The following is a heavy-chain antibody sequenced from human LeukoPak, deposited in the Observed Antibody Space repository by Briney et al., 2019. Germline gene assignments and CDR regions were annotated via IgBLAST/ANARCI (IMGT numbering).Heavy chain of an antibody. D-gene: IGHD3-10*01. CDR2: IYSGGST. CDR1: GFTVSSNY. CDR3: ARQITMVRGVTYYYYYYMDV. V-gene: IGHV3-66*04. J-gene: IGHJ6*03. Sequence: GGSLRLSCAASGFTVSSNYMSWVRQAPGKGLEGVSVIYSGGSTYYADSVKGRFTISRDNSKNTLYLQMNSLRAEDTAVYYCARQITMVRGVTYYYYYYMDVWGKGTTVTISS.